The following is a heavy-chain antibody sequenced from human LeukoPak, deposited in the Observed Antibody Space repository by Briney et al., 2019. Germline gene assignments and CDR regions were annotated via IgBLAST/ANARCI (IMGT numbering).Heavy chain of an antibody. CDR1: GNSFTNYW. V-gene: IGHV5-51*01. CDR2: IYPGDSDT. J-gene: IGHJ4*02. CDR3: ARVPSGGGWYFDY. D-gene: IGHD6-19*01. Sequence: GESLKISCKGSGNSFTNYWIGWVRQMPGKGLEWMGVIYPGDSDTRYSPSFQGQVTISADKSISTAYLQWSSLKAPDTAMYYCARVPSGGGWYFDYWGQGTLVTVSS.